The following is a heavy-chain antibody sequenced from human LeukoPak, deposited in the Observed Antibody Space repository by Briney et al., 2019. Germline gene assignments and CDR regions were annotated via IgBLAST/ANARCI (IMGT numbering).Heavy chain of an antibody. D-gene: IGHD3-22*01. CDR1: GFTFSTYA. J-gene: IGHJ4*02. CDR3: AKEQDSRGYFDY. CDR2: ISGSGGST. Sequence: GGSLRLSCAVSGFTFSTYAMSWVRQAPGKGLEWVSAISGSGGSTYYADSVKGRFTISRDNSKNTLYLQMNSLRAEDTAVYYCAKEQDSRGYFDYWGQGTLVTVSS. V-gene: IGHV3-23*01.